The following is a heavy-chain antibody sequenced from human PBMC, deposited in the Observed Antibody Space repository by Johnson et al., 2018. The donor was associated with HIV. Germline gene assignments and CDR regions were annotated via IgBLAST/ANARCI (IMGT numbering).Heavy chain of an antibody. CDR2: INWNGST. J-gene: IGHJ3*02. CDR1: GFTFDDYG. CDR3: ASSIAVPVGAFDI. D-gene: IGHD6-19*01. V-gene: IGHV3-20*04. Sequence: EQLVESGGGVVRPGGSLRLSCAASGFTFDDYGMTWVRQAPGKGLEWVSGINWNGSTGYADSVKGRFTIARDNAKNSLYLQMNSLRVEDTALYYCASSIAVPVGAFDIWGQGTMVTVSS.